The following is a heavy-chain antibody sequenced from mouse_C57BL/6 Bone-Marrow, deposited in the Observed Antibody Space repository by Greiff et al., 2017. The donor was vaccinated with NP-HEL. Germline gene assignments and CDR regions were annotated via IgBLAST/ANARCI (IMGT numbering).Heavy chain of an antibody. D-gene: IGHD1-1*01. CDR1: GFTFTDYY. CDR2: IRNKANGYTT. J-gene: IGHJ3*01. CDR3: ARWEDYYGSSYGAY. Sequence: DVKLVESGGGLVQPGGSLSLSCAASGFTFTDYYMSWVRQPPGKALEWLGFIRNKANGYTTEYSASVKGRFTISRDNSQSILDLQMNALRAEDSATYYCARWEDYYGSSYGAYWGQGTLVTVSA. V-gene: IGHV7-3*01.